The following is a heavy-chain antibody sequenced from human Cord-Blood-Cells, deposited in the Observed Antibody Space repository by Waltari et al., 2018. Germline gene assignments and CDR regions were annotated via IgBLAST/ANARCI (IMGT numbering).Heavy chain of an antibody. CDR2: IYYSGST. CDR3: ARGLGIYFDY. CDR1: GGSISSSTYY. D-gene: IGHD3-16*01. Sequence: QLQLQESGPGLVKPSETLSLTCTVSGGSISSSTYYWGWIRQPPGQGLEWIGSIYYSGSTYYNPSLKSRVTISVDTSKNQFSLKLSSVTAADTAVYYCARGLGIYFDYWGQGTLVTVSS. J-gene: IGHJ4*02. V-gene: IGHV4-39*01.